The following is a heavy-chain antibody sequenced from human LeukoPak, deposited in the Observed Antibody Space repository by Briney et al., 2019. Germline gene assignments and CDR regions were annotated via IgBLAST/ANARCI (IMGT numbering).Heavy chain of an antibody. D-gene: IGHD6-25*01. Sequence: PGGSLRLSCAASGFTFDDYGMSWARQAPGKGLEWVSGINWNGGSTGYADSVKGRFTISRDNAKNSLYLQMNSLRAEDTALYYCASGGPNTATFDYWGQGTLVTVSS. CDR2: INWNGGST. J-gene: IGHJ4*02. CDR3: ASGGPNTATFDY. CDR1: GFTFDDYG. V-gene: IGHV3-20*04.